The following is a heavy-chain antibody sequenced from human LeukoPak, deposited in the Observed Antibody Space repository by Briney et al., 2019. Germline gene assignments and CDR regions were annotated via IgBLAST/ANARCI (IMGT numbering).Heavy chain of an antibody. CDR1: GGSISSGDYY. CDR2: IYYSGST. Sequence: SETLSLTCTVSGGSISSGDYYWSWIRQLPGKGLEWIGYIYYSGSTYYNPSLKSRVTISVDTSKNQFSLKLSSVTAADTAVYYCARRGYDILTGFYYFDYWGQGTLVTVSS. J-gene: IGHJ4*02. V-gene: IGHV4-30-4*01. CDR3: ARRGYDILTGFYYFDY. D-gene: IGHD3-9*01.